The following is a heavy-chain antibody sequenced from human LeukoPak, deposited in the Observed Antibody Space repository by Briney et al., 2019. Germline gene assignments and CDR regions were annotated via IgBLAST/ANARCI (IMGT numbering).Heavy chain of an antibody. J-gene: IGHJ4*02. V-gene: IGHV3-30-3*01. D-gene: IGHD3-22*01. CDR3: ARDRRYYYDSSGYVDY. CDR1: GFTFSHYS. Sequence: PGGSLRLSCVVSGFTFSHYSMHWVRQAPGKGLQWVALIFYDGSIQYYADSVKGRFTISRDNAKNSLYLQMNSLRAEDTAVYYCARDRRYYYDSSGYVDYWGQGTLVTVSS. CDR2: IFYDGSIQ.